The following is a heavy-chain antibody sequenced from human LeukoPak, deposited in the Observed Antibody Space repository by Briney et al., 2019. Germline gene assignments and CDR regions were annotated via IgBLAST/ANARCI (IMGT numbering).Heavy chain of an antibody. Sequence: ASVKVSCKASGYTFTNYGISWARQAPGQGLEWMGWISAYNGNTNYAQKLQGRVTTTTDTSTSTAYMELRSLRSDDTAVYYCARDYYDSSGYAEYFQHWGQGTLVTVSS. CDR3: ARDYYDSSGYAEYFQH. D-gene: IGHD3-22*01. J-gene: IGHJ1*01. V-gene: IGHV1-18*01. CDR2: ISAYNGNT. CDR1: GYTFTNYG.